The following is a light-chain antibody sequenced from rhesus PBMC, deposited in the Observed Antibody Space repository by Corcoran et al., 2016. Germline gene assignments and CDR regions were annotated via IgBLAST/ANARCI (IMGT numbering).Light chain of an antibody. CDR1: QDIKNY. Sequence: DIQMTQSPSSLSASAGDRVTITCRASQDIKNYLSWYQQKPGKAPKALIYYASRLEAGVPTRFSGTRSGTDYTLTINSLQTEDIATYYCQQYNNSPLTFGGGTKVEMK. CDR3: QQYNNSPLT. CDR2: YAS. J-gene: IGKJ4*01. V-gene: IGKV1-66*01.